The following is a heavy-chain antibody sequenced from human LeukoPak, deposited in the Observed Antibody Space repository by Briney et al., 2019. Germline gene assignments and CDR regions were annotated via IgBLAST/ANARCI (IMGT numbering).Heavy chain of an antibody. CDR2: LSYDGTIK. CDR1: GFAFSSSP. Sequence: GGSLRLSCVASGFAFSSSPMHWLRQAPGQGLEWVAVLSYDGTIKAYTDSVKGRFTISRDTSKNTLYLQMNSLRGEDTAVYYCARDLVAGSPDYFDYWGQGTMVTVSS. CDR3: ARDLVAGSPDYFDY. D-gene: IGHD6-19*01. V-gene: IGHV3-30-3*01. J-gene: IGHJ4*02.